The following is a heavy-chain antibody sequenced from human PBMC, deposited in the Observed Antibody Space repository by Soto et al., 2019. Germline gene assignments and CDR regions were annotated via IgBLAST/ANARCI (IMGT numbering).Heavy chain of an antibody. V-gene: IGHV3-30-3*01. D-gene: IGHD3-3*01. Sequence: QVQLVESGGGVVQPGRSLRLSCAASGFTFNNYAMHWVRQAAGKGLEWVAVISYDGSKTYYADSVKGRFTISRDDSKNAVYLQMNTLRAEDTAVYYCAREQGILSMTIFGVVIGGMDVWGQGTTVTVSS. J-gene: IGHJ6*02. CDR1: GFTFNNYA. CDR3: AREQGILSMTIFGVVIGGMDV. CDR2: ISYDGSKT.